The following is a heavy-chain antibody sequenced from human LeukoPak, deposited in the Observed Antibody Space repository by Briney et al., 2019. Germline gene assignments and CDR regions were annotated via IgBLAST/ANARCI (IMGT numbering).Heavy chain of an antibody. Sequence: PGGSLRLSCAASGFTFSSYTMNWVRQAPGKGLEWVSSISSSSSYIYYADSVKGRFTISRDSAKNSLYLQMNSLRAEDTAVYYCAREYTAMDYFDYWGQGTLVTVSS. V-gene: IGHV3-21*01. CDR3: AREYTAMDYFDY. CDR2: ISSSSSYI. J-gene: IGHJ4*02. CDR1: GFTFSSYT. D-gene: IGHD5-18*01.